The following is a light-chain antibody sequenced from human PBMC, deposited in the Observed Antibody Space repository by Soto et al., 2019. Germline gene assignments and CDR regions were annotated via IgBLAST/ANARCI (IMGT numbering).Light chain of an antibody. CDR2: DVS. J-gene: IGLJ1*01. CDR3: SSYATGCSYV. Sequence: QSALTQPASVSGSPGQSIAISCTGTSSDVGGSNSVSWYQQHPGKAPKLLIYDVSNRPSGVSNRFSGSKSDNTASLTISGLRAEDEADYYCSSYATGCSYVFGTGTKVTVL. V-gene: IGLV2-14*01. CDR1: SSDVGGSNS.